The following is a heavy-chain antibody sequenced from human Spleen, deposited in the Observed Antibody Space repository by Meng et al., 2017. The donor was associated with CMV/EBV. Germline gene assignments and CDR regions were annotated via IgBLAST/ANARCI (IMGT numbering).Heavy chain of an antibody. V-gene: IGHV1-2*02. J-gene: IGHJ4*02. CDR3: ARDRIDCGGDCSAGDY. D-gene: IGHD2-21*02. CDR1: GYTFTGYY. CDR2: INPNSGGT. Sequence: QVALVQSGAEVKKPGASVKVSCKASGYTFTGYYMHWVRQAPGQGLEWMGWINPNSGGTNYAQKFQGRVTMTRDTSISTAYMELSRLRSDDTAVYYCARDRIDCGGDCSAGDYWGQGTLVTVSS.